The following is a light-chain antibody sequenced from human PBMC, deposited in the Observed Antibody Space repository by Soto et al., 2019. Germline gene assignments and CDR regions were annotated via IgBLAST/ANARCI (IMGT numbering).Light chain of an antibody. CDR2: GAS. V-gene: IGKV3-11*01. CDR3: QQRSNWPPVLT. J-gene: IGKJ4*01. CDR1: QSVSSH. Sequence: EIVLTQSPASLSLSPEERATLSCRASQSVSSHLAWFQQRPGQAPRLLIYGASNRATGIPARFGGSGSGTNFTLTISSLEPEDFAVYYCQQRSNWPPVLTFGGGTKVEIK.